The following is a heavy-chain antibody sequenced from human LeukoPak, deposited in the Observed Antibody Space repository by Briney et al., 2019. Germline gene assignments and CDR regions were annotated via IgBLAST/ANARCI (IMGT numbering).Heavy chain of an antibody. Sequence: AGGSLRLSCAASGFTFSSYSMNWVRQAPGKGLEWVSSISSSSSYIYYADSVEGRFTISRDNAKNSLYLQMNSLRAEDTAVYYCASLSGEPDYWGQGTLVTVSS. CDR1: GFTFSSYS. CDR2: ISSSSSYI. D-gene: IGHD2-15*01. V-gene: IGHV3-21*01. CDR3: ASLSGEPDY. J-gene: IGHJ4*02.